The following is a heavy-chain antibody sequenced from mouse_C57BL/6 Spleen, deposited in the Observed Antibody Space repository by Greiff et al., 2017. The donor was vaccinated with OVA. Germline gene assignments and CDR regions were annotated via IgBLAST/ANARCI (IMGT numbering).Heavy chain of an antibody. Sequence: DVKLQESGPELVKPGASVKIPCKASGYTFTDYNMDWVKQSHGKSLEWIGDINPNNGGTIYNQKFKGKVTLTVDKSSSTAYMELRSLTSEDTAVYYCARSTGAFDYWGQGTTLTVSS. CDR1: GYTFTDYN. CDR3: ARSTGAFDY. D-gene: IGHD4-1*01. J-gene: IGHJ2*01. CDR2: INPNNGGT. V-gene: IGHV1-18*01.